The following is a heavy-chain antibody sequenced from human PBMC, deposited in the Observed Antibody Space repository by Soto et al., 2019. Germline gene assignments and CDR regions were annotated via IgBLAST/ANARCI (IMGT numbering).Heavy chain of an antibody. Sequence: GASVKVSCKTSGHTLAGNNIHWVRQAPGHGLQWMGWIDPFSGGTQYARKFQGRVTMTRDTSVGTVYMELTRLRSDDTAVYFCARGHSTDCSNGVCSFFYNHEMDVWGQGTAVTVSS. CDR1: GHTLAGNN. D-gene: IGHD2-8*01. CDR3: ARGHSTDCSNGVCSFFYNHEMDV. CDR2: IDPFSGGT. V-gene: IGHV1-2*02. J-gene: IGHJ6*02.